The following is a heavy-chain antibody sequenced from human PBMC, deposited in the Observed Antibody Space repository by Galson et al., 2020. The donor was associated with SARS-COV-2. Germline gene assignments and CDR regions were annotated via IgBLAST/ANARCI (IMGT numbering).Heavy chain of an antibody. CDR2: ISNDGSNR. J-gene: IGHJ4*02. D-gene: IGHD3-10*01. CDR3: ARGPRFGELLSPFDS. CDR1: GFTFSSYA. V-gene: IGHV3-30-3*01. Sequence: TGGSLRLSCAASGFTFSSYAMHWVRQAPGKGLEWVAVISNDGSNRYYADSVTGRFTISRDNSKNTLFLQMNSLRVEDTAVYYCARGPRFGELLSPFDSWGQGTLVTVSS.